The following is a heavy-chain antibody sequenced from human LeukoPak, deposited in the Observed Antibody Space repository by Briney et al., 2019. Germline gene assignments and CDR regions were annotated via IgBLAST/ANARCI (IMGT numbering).Heavy chain of an antibody. CDR3: ARDPVTGEFDFDY. D-gene: IGHD7-27*01. V-gene: IGHV1-2*02. Sequence: ASVKVSCKASGYTFTGYYMHWVRQAPGQGLEWMGWINPNSGGTNYAQKFQGRVTMTRDTSISTAYMELSRLRSDDTAVYYCARDPVTGEFDFDYWGQGTLVTVSS. CDR1: GYTFTGYY. J-gene: IGHJ4*02. CDR2: INPNSGGT.